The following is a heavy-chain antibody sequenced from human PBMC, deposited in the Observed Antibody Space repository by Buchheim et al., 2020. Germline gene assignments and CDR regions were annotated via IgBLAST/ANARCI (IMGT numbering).Heavy chain of an antibody. Sequence: EVQLVESGGGLVQPGGSLRPSCAASAFSFSNNWMHWVRQAPGKGLVWVSRINTDGSNTNYADSVEGRFTISRDNAKNTLFLQMNSLRAEDTAVYYCARGPRDYFGMDVWGQGTT. CDR2: INTDGSNT. CDR3: ARGPRDYFGMDV. J-gene: IGHJ6*02. CDR1: AFSFSNNW. V-gene: IGHV3-74*01.